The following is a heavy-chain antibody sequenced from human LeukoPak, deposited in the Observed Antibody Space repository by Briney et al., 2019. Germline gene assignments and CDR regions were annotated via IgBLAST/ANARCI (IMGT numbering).Heavy chain of an antibody. CDR2: IYPGDSDT. CDR1: GYSFTSYW. J-gene: IGHJ4*02. D-gene: IGHD4-17*01. V-gene: IGHV5-51*01. Sequence: GESLKISCKGSGYSFTSYWIGWVRQMPGKGLEWMGIIYPGDSDTRYSPPFQGQVTISADKSISTAYPQWSSLKASDTAMYYCARLTPYGDYGESFDYWGQGTLVTVSS. CDR3: ARLTPYGDYGESFDY.